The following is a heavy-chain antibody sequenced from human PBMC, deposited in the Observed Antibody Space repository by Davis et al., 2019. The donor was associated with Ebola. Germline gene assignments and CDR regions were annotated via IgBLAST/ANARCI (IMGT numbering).Heavy chain of an antibody. Sequence: GSSLRLSCAASGFTFRNYCMQCVRQAPGKGLEWVAVISPDGRDQYHADSVKGRFTISRDNSKNTLYLQMNSLRDEDTAVYYCARDSDDYSFDYWGQGTLVTVSS. CDR3: ARDSDDYSFDY. CDR2: ISPDGRDQ. J-gene: IGHJ4*02. V-gene: IGHV3-30*03. D-gene: IGHD4-11*01. CDR1: GFTFRNYC.